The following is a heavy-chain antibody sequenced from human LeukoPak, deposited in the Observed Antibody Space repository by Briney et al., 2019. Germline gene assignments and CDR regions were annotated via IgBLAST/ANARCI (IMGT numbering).Heavy chain of an antibody. V-gene: IGHV1-18*01. CDR1: GYTFTSYG. D-gene: IGHD3-3*01. CDR3: ARDRSNLEWLLLGYYYYGMDV. CDR2: ISAYNGNT. Sequence: ASEKVSCKASGYTFTSYGISWVRQAPGQGLEWMGWISAYNGNTNYEQKLQGRVTMTTDTSTSTAYMELRSLRSDDTAVYYCARDRSNLEWLLLGYYYYGMDVWGQGTTVTVSS. J-gene: IGHJ6*02.